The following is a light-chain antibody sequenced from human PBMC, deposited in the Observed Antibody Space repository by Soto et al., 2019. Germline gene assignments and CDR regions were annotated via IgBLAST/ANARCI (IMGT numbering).Light chain of an antibody. V-gene: IGKV3-20*01. CDR2: GAS. Sequence: VLTPSPGTLSLSPGESATLSCRASQTVYNGYLAWYQQKPGQAPRLLIYGASNRATGIPDRFSGSGSGTDFTLTISRLEPEDFAVYYCQQYGSSGTVGQGTKVDIK. CDR1: QTVYNGY. J-gene: IGKJ1*01. CDR3: QQYGSSGT.